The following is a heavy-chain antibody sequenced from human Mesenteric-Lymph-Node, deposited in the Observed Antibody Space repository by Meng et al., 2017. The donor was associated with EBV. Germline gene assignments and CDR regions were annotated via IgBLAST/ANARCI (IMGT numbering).Heavy chain of an antibody. CDR2: ISAYNRNT. CDR3: ARVSDYDSSGLDY. V-gene: IGHV1-18*01. J-gene: IGHJ4*02. CDR1: GYTFNNYG. D-gene: IGHD3-22*01. Sequence: QVHLVQSGAEVNKPGASVGVACKASGYTFNNYGFTWLRQAPGQGLEWMGWISAYNRNTDYAQIFRGRVTMTTDTSTSTAYLDLRSLTSDDTAVYYCARVSDYDSSGLDYWGQGTLVTVSS.